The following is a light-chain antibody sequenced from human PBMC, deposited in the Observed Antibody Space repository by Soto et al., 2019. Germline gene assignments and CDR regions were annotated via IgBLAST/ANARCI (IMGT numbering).Light chain of an antibody. CDR2: GAS. J-gene: IGKJ1*01. CDR1: QSVSNSY. CDR3: HQYGSSRWT. Sequence: EIVLTQSPGTLSLSPGERATLSCRASQSVSNSYLAWFHQKPGQAPRLLIYGASSRAPGIPDRFSGSGSGTDFTLTISRLEPEDFGVYYCHQYGSSRWTFGQGTKVEIK. V-gene: IGKV3-20*01.